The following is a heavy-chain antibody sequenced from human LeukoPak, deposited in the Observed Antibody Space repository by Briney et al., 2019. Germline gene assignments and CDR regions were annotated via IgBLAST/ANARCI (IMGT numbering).Heavy chain of an antibody. J-gene: IGHJ4*02. D-gene: IGHD3-22*01. CDR1: GFTFSSYS. V-gene: IGHV3-21*01. CDR2: ISSSSYI. CDR3: ARGTYYYDSSGYSIDDYFDY. Sequence: PGGSLRLSCAASGFTFSSYSMNWVRQAPGKGLEWVSSISSSSYIYYADSVKGRFTISRDNAKNSLYLQMNSLRAEDTAVYYCARGTYYYDSSGYSIDDYFDYWGQGTLVTVSS.